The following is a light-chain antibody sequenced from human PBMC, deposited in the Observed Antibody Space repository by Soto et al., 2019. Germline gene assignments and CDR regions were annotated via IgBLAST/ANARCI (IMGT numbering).Light chain of an antibody. CDR1: NSDVGSYSL. V-gene: IGLV2-14*02. J-gene: IGLJ3*02. CDR2: EVS. CDR3: GSYRSSNTLVV. Sequence: QSALTQPASVSGSPGQSITISCTGSNSDVGSYSLVSWFQQHPGRAPKVMIYEVSNRPSGISDRFSGSKSGQTASLTISGLQTEDEADYFCGSYRSSNTLVVFGGGTKLTVL.